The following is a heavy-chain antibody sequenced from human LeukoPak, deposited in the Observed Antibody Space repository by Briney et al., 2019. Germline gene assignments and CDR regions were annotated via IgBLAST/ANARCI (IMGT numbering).Heavy chain of an antibody. Sequence: GGSLRLSCAASGFTFSSYAMHWVRQAPGKGLEYVSAISSNGGSTYYANSVKGRFTISRDNSKNTLYLQMGSLRAEDMAVYYCATLTWSSSSWYAFDYWGQGTLVTVSS. D-gene: IGHD6-13*01. J-gene: IGHJ4*02. CDR3: ATLTWSSSSWYAFDY. V-gene: IGHV3-64*01. CDR1: GFTFSSYA. CDR2: ISSNGGST.